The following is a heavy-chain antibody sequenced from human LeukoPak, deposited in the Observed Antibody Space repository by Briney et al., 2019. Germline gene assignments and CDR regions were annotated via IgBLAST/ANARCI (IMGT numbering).Heavy chain of an antibody. CDR3: ARGRNTGRQFYFDY. CDR1: GFTFSSSG. CDR2: ITGSGGST. Sequence: GGSLRLSCAASGFTFSSSGMGWVRQAPGKGLECVSPITGSGGSTSYTDSVKGRFTIYRHNSKNSLYLQMNSLRAEDTAVYYCARGRNTGRQFYFDYWGQGTLVTVAS. D-gene: IGHD5-18*01. J-gene: IGHJ4*02. V-gene: IGHV3-23*01.